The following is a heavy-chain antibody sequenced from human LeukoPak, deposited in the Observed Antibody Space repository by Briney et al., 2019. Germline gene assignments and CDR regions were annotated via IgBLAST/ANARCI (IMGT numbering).Heavy chain of an antibody. CDR3: AKDQVGSYYYFDY. CDR2: ISGSGGST. D-gene: IGHD1-26*01. CDR1: GFTFSSYA. Sequence: GESLRLSCAASGFTFSSYAMSWVRQAPGKGLEWVSAISGSGGSTYYADSVKGRFTISRDNSKNTLYLQMNSLRAEDTAVYYCAKDQVGSYYYFDYWGQGTLVTVSS. J-gene: IGHJ4*02. V-gene: IGHV3-23*01.